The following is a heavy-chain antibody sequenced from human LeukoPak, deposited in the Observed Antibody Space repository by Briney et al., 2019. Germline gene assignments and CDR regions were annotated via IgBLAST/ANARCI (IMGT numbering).Heavy chain of an antibody. CDR1: GVSISTYY. CDR3: ARGYSNFDS. Sequence: SETLSLTCTASGVSISTYYWTWIRQPPGKGLEWIGYIYYSGSTNYNPSLKSRVTISVDTSKSQFSLKLNSVTAADTAVYYCARGYSNFDSWGQGTLVTVSS. D-gene: IGHD5-18*01. V-gene: IGHV4-59*01. J-gene: IGHJ4*02. CDR2: IYYSGST.